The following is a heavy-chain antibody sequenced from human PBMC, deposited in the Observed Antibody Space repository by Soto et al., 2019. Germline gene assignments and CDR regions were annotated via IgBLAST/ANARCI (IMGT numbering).Heavy chain of an antibody. J-gene: IGHJ4*02. V-gene: IGHV4-39*01. CDR3: ASISSGYYVDFDY. CDR2: IYYSGST. D-gene: IGHD3-3*01. Sequence: SETLSLTCTVSGGSISSSSYYWGWIRQPPGKGLEWIGSIYYSGSTYYNPSLKSRVTISVDTSNNQFSLKLSSVTAADTAVYYCASISSGYYVDFDYWGQGTLVTVSS. CDR1: GGSISSSSYY.